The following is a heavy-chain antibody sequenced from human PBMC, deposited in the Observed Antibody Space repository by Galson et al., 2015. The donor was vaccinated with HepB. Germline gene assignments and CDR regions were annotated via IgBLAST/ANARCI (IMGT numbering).Heavy chain of an antibody. D-gene: IGHD3-22*01. V-gene: IGHV3-11*06. Sequence: LRLSCAASGFTFSDYYMSWIRQAPGKGLEWVSYISSSSSYTNYADSVKGRFTISRDNAKNSLYLQMNSLRAEDTAVYYCARDIGYYDSSGYDAFDIWGQGTMVTVSS. CDR2: ISSSSSYT. J-gene: IGHJ3*02. CDR1: GFTFSDYY. CDR3: ARDIGYYDSSGYDAFDI.